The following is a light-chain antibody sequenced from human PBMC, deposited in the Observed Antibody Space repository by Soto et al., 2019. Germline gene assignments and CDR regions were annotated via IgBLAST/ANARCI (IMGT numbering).Light chain of an antibody. Sequence: QSALXQPASVSGSPGQSITISCTGTSSDVGGYNYVSWYQQHPGKAPKLIIYDVSNRPSGFSNRFSGSKSGNTASLTISGLQAEDEADYYCSSYTSTSTPLVFGTGTKVTVL. V-gene: IGLV2-14*01. CDR3: SSYTSTSTPLV. J-gene: IGLJ1*01. CDR2: DVS. CDR1: SSDVGGYNY.